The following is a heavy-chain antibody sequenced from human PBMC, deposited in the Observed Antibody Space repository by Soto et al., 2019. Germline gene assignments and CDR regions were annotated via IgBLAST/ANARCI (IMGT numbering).Heavy chain of an antibody. J-gene: IGHJ4*02. Sequence: ASVKVSCKASGYSFKDHYMHWVRQAPGRGLEWVGIINPSGGHTNYAQQFRGRVAMTRDTSTSTAYMELRSLRSEDTAVYFCARISCKGGSCYFDFDHWGQGTLVTVSS. V-gene: IGHV1-46*02. CDR2: INPSGGHT. D-gene: IGHD2-15*01. CDR3: ARISCKGGSCYFDFDH. CDR1: GYSFKDHY.